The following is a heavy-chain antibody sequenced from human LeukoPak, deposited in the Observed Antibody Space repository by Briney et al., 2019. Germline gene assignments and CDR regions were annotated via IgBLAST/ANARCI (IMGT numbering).Heavy chain of an antibody. J-gene: IGHJ3*02. V-gene: IGHV4-38-2*02. D-gene: IGHD3-22*01. CDR2: IYHSGRT. Sequence: SETLSLTCTVSGYFINNGYYWGWIRQPPGKGLEWIGSIYHSGRTYYNPSLKSRVTISVDTSKNQFSLKLSSVTAADTAVYFCARGPYSYDSSGAFDIWGQGTMVTVSS. CDR1: GYFINNGYY. CDR3: ARGPYSYDSSGAFDI.